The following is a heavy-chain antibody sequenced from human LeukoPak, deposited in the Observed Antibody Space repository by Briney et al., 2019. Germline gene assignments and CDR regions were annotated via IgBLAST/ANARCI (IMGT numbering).Heavy chain of an antibody. CDR3: ARLGGDYGAAFDI. CDR2: IYYSGST. D-gene: IGHD4-17*01. J-gene: IGHJ3*02. CDR1: GGSISSSSYY. Sequence: SETLSLTCTVSGGSISSSSYYWGWLRQPPGKGLEWIGSIYYSGSTYYNPSLKSRVTISVDTSKNQFSLKLSSVTAADTAVYYCARLGGDYGAAFDIWGQGTMVTVSS. V-gene: IGHV4-39*07.